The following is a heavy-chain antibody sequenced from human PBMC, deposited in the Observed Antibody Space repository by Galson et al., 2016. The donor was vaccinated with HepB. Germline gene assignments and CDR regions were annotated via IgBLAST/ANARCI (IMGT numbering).Heavy chain of an antibody. CDR3: AREWKVYEMGYHFGMDV. Sequence: SLRLSCATSGFTFSSYNMNWVRQVPGKGLEWVSSISSSSSYIYYADSVKGRFTISRDNSKNTLYLQMNSLRGEDTAVYYCAREWKVYEMGYHFGMDVWGQGT. V-gene: IGHV3-21*04. D-gene: IGHD2-8*01. CDR1: GFTFSSYN. CDR2: ISSSSSYI. J-gene: IGHJ6*02.